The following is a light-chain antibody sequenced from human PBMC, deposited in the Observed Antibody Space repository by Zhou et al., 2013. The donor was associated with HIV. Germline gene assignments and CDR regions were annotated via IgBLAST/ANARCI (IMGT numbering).Light chain of an antibody. CDR2: GNN. CDR1: SSNIGAGYD. Sequence: QSVLTQPPSVSGAPGQRVTISCTGSSSNIGAGYDVHWYQQLPGTAPKLLIYGNNNRPSGVPDRFSGSRSGTSASLAITGLQAEDEADYYCQSYDSSLNGLVFGGGTKLTV. CDR3: QSYDSSLNGLV. J-gene: IGLJ2*01. V-gene: IGLV1-40*01.